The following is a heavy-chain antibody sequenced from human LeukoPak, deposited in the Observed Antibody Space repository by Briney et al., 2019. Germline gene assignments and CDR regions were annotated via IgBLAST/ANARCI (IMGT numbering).Heavy chain of an antibody. CDR2: IIPIFGTA. Sequence: ASVKVSCKASGGTFSSYAISWVRQAPGQGLEWMGRIIPIFGTANYAQKFQGRVTITTDESTSTAYMELSSPRSEDTAVYYCAIERALYGDYRRPLDYWGQGTLVTVSS. V-gene: IGHV1-69*05. D-gene: IGHD4-17*01. CDR3: AIERALYGDYRRPLDY. CDR1: GGTFSSYA. J-gene: IGHJ4*02.